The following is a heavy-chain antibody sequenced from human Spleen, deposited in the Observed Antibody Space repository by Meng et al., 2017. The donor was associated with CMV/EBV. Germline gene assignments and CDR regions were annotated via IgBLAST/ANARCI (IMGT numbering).Heavy chain of an antibody. Sequence: NYFWGWTRKRPGTGLEWIGCVWCSGSTYYKPSVMCRGAISGDASRLRCSLRLIAVAAADTAVYLCARSVRASDTIYGGGYGRNWFDPWGQGTLVTVSS. CDR3: ARSVRASDTIYGGGYGRNWFDP. V-gene: IGHV4-39*07. CDR2: VWCSGST. CDR1: NYF. D-gene: IGHD3-3*01. J-gene: IGHJ5*02.